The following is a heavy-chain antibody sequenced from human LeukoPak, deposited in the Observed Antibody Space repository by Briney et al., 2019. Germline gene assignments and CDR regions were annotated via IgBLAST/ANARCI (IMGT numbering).Heavy chain of an antibody. CDR3: ARFIGIRDGYNFDY. Sequence: SETLSLTCTVSGGSISSGDYCWSWIRQPPGKGLEWIGYIYYSGSTYYNPSLKSRVTISVDTSKNQFSLKLSSVTAADTAVYYCARFIGIRDGYNFDYWGQGTLVTVSS. CDR1: GGSISSGDYC. D-gene: IGHD5-24*01. V-gene: IGHV4-30-4*08. J-gene: IGHJ4*02. CDR2: IYYSGST.